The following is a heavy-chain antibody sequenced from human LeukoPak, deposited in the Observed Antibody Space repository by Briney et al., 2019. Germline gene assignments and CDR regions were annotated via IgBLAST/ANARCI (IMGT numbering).Heavy chain of an antibody. CDR3: VRSSGYDRFDY. D-gene: IGHD5-12*01. V-gene: IGHV1-2*02. J-gene: IGHJ4*02. CDR2: INPNNGGK. Sequence: ASVKVSCKASGYTFTDYFMHWVRQAPGQGLEGMGWINPNNGGKKYAQNFQGRVIMTRDTSISTAYMGLTMRSDDTAVYYCVRSSGYDRFDYWGQGTLVAVSS. CDR1: GYTFTDYF.